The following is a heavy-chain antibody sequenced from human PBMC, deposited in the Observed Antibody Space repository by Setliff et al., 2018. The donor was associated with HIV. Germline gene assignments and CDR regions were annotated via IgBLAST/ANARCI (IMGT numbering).Heavy chain of an antibody. J-gene: IGHJ6*03. V-gene: IGHV4-39*07. CDR3: ARGFGSSWEGNYYYYYMDV. Sequence: SETLSLTCTVSGGSISSSPYYWGWIRQPPGKGLEWIGSIYYSGSTFYNPSLKSRVSISVDTSKNQFSLRLNSVTAADTAVYYCARGFGSSWEGNYYYYYMDVWGKGTTVTVS. CDR2: IYYSGST. CDR1: GGSISSSPYY. D-gene: IGHD6-13*01.